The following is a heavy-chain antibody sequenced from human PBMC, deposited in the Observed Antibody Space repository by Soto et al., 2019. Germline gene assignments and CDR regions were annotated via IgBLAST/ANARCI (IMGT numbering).Heavy chain of an antibody. Sequence: GGSLRLSCAASGFTFSSYIMNWVRQAPGKGLEWVSSISSSSSYIYYADSVKGRFTISRDNAKNSLYLQMNSLRAEDTAVYYCARDTAAGPNWFDPWGQGTLVTVSS. D-gene: IGHD6-13*01. CDR3: ARDTAAGPNWFDP. CDR1: GFTFSSYI. CDR2: ISSSSSYI. V-gene: IGHV3-21*01. J-gene: IGHJ5*02.